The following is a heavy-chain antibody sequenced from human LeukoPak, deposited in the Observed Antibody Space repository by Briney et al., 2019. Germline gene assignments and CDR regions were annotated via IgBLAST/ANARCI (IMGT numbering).Heavy chain of an antibody. CDR1: GFTFSSYA. CDR3: ARDGLVPTGVNGAFDI. D-gene: IGHD2-8*01. J-gene: IGHJ3*02. CDR2: IKPDGSAQ. Sequence: GGSLRLSCAASGFTFSSYAMSWVRQAPGKGLEWVATIKPDGSAQYYVDSVKGRFTISRDNAKNSLFLQINSLRAEDTAVYYCARDGLVPTGVNGAFDIWGQGTLVTVSS. V-gene: IGHV3-7*01.